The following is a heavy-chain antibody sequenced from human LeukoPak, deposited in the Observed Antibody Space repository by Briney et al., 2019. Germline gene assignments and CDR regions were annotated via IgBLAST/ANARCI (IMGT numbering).Heavy chain of an antibody. CDR1: GGSISSGGYY. V-gene: IGHV4-31*03. D-gene: IGHD3-22*01. CDR3: AREWRYYDSSGYYYRHAFDI. CDR2: IYYSGST. J-gene: IGHJ3*02. Sequence: ASETLSLTCTVSGGSISSGGYYWSWIRQHPGKGLEWIGYIYYSGSTYYNPSLKSRVTISVDTSKNQFSLKLSSVTAADTAVYYCAREWRYYDSSGYYYRHAFDIWGQGTMVTVSS.